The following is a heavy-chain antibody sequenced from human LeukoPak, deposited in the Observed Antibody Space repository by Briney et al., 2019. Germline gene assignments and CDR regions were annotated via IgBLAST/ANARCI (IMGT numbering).Heavy chain of an antibody. J-gene: IGHJ5*02. V-gene: IGHV4-30-4*01. Sequence: SETLSPTCTVSGGSISSGDYYWSWIRQPPGTGLEWIGYIYYSGSTYYNPSLKSRVTISVDTSKNQFSLKLSSVTAADTAVYYCARSILRGGNWFDPWGQGTLVTVSS. CDR2: IYYSGST. D-gene: IGHD3-16*01. CDR3: ARSILRGGNWFDP. CDR1: GGSISSGDYY.